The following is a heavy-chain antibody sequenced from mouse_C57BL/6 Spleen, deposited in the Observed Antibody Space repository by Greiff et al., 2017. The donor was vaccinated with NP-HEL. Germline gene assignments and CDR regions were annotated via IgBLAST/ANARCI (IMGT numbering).Heavy chain of an antibody. Sequence: QVTLKVCGPGILQPSQTLSLTCSFSGFSLSTFGMGVGWIRQPSGKDLEWLAHIWWDDDKYYNPALKSRLTISKDTSKNQVFLKIANVDTADTATYYCARTRDYYSNLWYFDVWGTGTTVTVSS. V-gene: IGHV8-8*01. D-gene: IGHD2-5*01. CDR2: IWWDDDK. CDR3: ARTRDYYSNLWYFDV. CDR1: GFSLSTFGMG. J-gene: IGHJ1*03.